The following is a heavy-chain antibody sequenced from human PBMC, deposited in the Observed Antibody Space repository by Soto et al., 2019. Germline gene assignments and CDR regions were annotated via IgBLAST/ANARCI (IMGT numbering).Heavy chain of an antibody. CDR2: IYYSGST. D-gene: IGHD3-10*01. CDR3: ARVRSHGSVDY. CDR1: GGSVSSGSYY. V-gene: IGHV4-61*01. J-gene: IGHJ4*02. Sequence: PSETLSLTCAVSGGSVSSGSYYWSWIRQPPGKGLEWIGYIYYSGSTNYNPSLKSRVTISVDTSKNQFSLKLSSVTAADTAVYYCARVRSHGSVDYWGQGTVVTVSS.